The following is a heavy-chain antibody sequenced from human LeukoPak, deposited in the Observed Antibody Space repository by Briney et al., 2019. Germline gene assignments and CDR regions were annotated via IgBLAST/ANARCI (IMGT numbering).Heavy chain of an antibody. V-gene: IGHV3-23*01. J-gene: IGHJ4*02. CDR2: ISGSGGST. D-gene: IGHD2-15*01. Sequence: PGGSLRLSCAASGFTFDDYAMHWVRHAPGKGLEWVSGISGSGGSTYYADSVKGRFTISRDNSKNTLYLQMNSLRAEDTAVYYCAKDLCSGGSCYFHDYWGQGTLVTVSS. CDR1: GFTFDDYA. CDR3: AKDLCSGGSCYFHDY.